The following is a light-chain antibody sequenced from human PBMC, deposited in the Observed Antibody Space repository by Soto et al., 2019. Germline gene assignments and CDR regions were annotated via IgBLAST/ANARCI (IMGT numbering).Light chain of an antibody. CDR1: SSDIGRFNY. J-gene: IGLJ1*01. V-gene: IGLV2-14*01. Sequence: QSVLTQPPSASGSPGQSVTISCTGTSSDIGRFNYVSWYQQHPGKAPKLMIYEVSNRPSGVSNRFSGSKSGNTASLTISGLQAEDEADYYCSSYTSSSSLVFGTGTKVTV. CDR2: EVS. CDR3: SSYTSSSSLV.